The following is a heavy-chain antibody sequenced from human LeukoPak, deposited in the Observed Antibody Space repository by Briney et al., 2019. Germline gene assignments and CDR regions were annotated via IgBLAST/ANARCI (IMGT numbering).Heavy chain of an antibody. D-gene: IGHD1-26*01. CDR3: VRESAGMGAKAFDL. CDR1: GFTISAYE. J-gene: IGHJ3*01. V-gene: IGHV3-13*01. Sequence: GSLTLSCAASGFTISAYEMHWVRQVTGKRLEWVSAVGTGYDTFYSASVEGRFTISRENAKNSIYLQMNSLTAGDTALYYCVRESAGMGAKAFDLWAQGTMVTVSS. CDR2: VGTGYDT.